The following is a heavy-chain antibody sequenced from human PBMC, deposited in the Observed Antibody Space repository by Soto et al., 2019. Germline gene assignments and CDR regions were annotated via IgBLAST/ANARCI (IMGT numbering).Heavy chain of an antibody. J-gene: IGHJ5*02. CDR2: IYYSGST. V-gene: IGHV4-31*03. Sequence: SETLSLTCTVSGGSISSGGYYWSWIRQHPGKGLEWIGYIYYSGSTYYNPSLKSRVTISVDTSKNQFSLKLSSVTAADTAVYYCARDLAPWYCSSTSSLCRENWFDPWGQGTLVTVSS. CDR1: GGSISSGGYY. CDR3: ARDLAPWYCSSTSSLCRENWFDP. D-gene: IGHD2-2*01.